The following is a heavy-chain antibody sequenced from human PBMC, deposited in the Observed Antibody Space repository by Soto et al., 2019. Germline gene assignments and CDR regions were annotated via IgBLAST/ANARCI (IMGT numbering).Heavy chain of an antibody. D-gene: IGHD3-3*01. V-gene: IGHV1-18*01. CDR1: GYTFTSND. CDR2: VNAYNGNT. Sequence: ASVKVSCKAPGYTFTSNDINWVRQATGQGLEWMGWVNAYNGNTNYAQKLQGRVTMTTDTSTSTAYMELRSLRSDDTAVYYCARVHSGSITIFGVTQFDPWGQGTLVTVSS. J-gene: IGHJ5*02. CDR3: ARVHSGSITIFGVTQFDP.